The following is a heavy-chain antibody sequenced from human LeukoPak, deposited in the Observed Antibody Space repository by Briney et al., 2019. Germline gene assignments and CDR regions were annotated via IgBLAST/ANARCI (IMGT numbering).Heavy chain of an antibody. CDR1: GFTFSSYS. CDR3: ARETDIVVVPAPSDAFDI. Sequence: GGSLRLSCAVYGFTFSSYSMNRVRQAPGKGLEWVSYISSSSSTIYYADSVKGRFTISRDNAKNSLYLQMNSLRAEDTAVYYCARETDIVVVPAPSDAFDIWGQGTMVTVSS. J-gene: IGHJ3*02. V-gene: IGHV3-48*01. D-gene: IGHD2-2*01. CDR2: ISSSSSTI.